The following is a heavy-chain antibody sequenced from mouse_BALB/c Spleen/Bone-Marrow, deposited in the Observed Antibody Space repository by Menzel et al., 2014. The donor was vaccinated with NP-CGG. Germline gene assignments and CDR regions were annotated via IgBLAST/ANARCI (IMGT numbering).Heavy chain of an antibody. J-gene: IGHJ2*01. CDR3: ARVGFSFDY. V-gene: IGHV1-80*01. CDR1: GYAFSTYW. D-gene: IGHD3-1*01. Sequence: QVQLQQPGAELVRPGSSVKISCKASGYAFSTYWMNWVKQRPGQGLEWIGQIYPGDGDTNYNERFKGKATLTAVKSSSTASIQLSSLTSEDSAVYFCARVGFSFDYWGQGTTLTVSS. CDR2: IYPGDGDT.